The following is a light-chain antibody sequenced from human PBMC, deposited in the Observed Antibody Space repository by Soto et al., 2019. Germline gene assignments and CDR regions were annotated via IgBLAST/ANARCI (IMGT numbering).Light chain of an antibody. V-gene: IGLV2-14*01. CDR3: SSYTRSTTLDVV. J-gene: IGLJ2*01. CDR1: SDVGAYFY. Sequence: QSALTQPASVSGSPGQSITISCSSDVGAYFYVSWYQQHPGKAPKLMIYDVSYRPSGVSDRFSCSKSANTASLTISGLQAEDEADYFCSSYTRSTTLDVVFGGGTKVTVL. CDR2: DVS.